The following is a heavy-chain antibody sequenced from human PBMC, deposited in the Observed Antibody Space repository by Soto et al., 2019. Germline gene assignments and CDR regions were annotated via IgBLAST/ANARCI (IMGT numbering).Heavy chain of an antibody. CDR2: ISSSSSYI. CDR1: GFTFSSYS. V-gene: IGHV3-21*01. D-gene: IGHD5-12*01. CDR3: ARGLSGYDLIFFVDY. Sequence: GGSLRLSCAASGFTFSSYSMNWVRQAPGKGLEWVSSISSSSSYIYYADSVKGRFTISRDNAKNSLYLQMNSLRAEDTAVYYCARGLSGYDLIFFVDYWGQGTLVTVSS. J-gene: IGHJ4*02.